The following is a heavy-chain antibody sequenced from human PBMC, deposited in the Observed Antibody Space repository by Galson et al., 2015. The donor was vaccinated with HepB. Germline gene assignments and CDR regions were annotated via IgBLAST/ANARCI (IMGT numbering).Heavy chain of an antibody. CDR2: IKSVGTSI. CDR1: GFAISNYW. J-gene: IGHJ4*02. D-gene: IGHD4-17*01. Sequence: SLRLSCAASGFAISNYWMHWVRQVPGKGLVWVSRIKSVGTSITYADSLMGRFTISRDNARNMVFLQMNGLRAEDTAIYYCTRVQTGNYGRFDSWGQGTLVTVSS. V-gene: IGHV3-74*01. CDR3: TRVQTGNYGRFDS.